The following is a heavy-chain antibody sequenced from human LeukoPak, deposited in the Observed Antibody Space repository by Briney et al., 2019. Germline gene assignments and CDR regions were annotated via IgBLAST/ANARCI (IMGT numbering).Heavy chain of an antibody. CDR3: ARELGSSSWSIYYYYGMDV. J-gene: IGHJ6*02. Sequence: SGGSLRLSCAASGFTFSSYAMNWVRQAPGKGLEWVSAISGSGGSTYYADSVKGRFTISRDNSKNTLYLQMNSLRAEDTAVYYCARELGSSSWSIYYYYGMDVWGQGTTVTVSS. V-gene: IGHV3-23*01. D-gene: IGHD6-13*01. CDR2: ISGSGGST. CDR1: GFTFSSYA.